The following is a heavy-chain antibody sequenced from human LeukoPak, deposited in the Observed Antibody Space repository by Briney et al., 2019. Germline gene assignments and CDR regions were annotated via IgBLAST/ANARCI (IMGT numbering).Heavy chain of an antibody. CDR1: GGSISSGGYY. CDR2: IYYSGST. D-gene: IGHD3-10*01. Sequence: SLTLSLTCTVSGGSISSGGYYWSWISQHPGKGLEWIGYIYYSGSTYYNPSLKSRVTISVDTSKNQFSLKLSSVAAADTAVYYCARDLWFGELSYYGMDVWGKGTTVTVSS. CDR3: ARDLWFGELSYYGMDV. V-gene: IGHV4-31*03. J-gene: IGHJ6*04.